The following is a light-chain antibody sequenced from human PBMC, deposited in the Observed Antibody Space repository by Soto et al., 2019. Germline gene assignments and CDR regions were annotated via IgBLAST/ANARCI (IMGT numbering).Light chain of an antibody. Sequence: QPASVSGSPGQSITISCTGTSSDVGGYNYVSWYQQHPGKAPKLMIYDVSNRPSGVSNRFSGSKSGNTASLTISGLQAEDEADYYCCSYTSSSTYVFGTGTKVTVL. CDR2: DVS. CDR3: CSYTSSSTYV. V-gene: IGLV2-14*01. CDR1: SSDVGGYNY. J-gene: IGLJ1*01.